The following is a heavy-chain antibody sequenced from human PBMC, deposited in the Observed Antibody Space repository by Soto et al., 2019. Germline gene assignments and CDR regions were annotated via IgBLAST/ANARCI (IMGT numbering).Heavy chain of an antibody. Sequence: QVPLVQSGAEVKKPGASVKVSCKASGYTFTSYDINWVRQATGQGLEWMGWMNPNSGNTGYAQKFQGRVTMTRNTSISTAYMELSSLRSEDTAVYYCARGVGYCSGGSCRSAGFDPWGQGTLVTVSS. V-gene: IGHV1-8*01. D-gene: IGHD2-15*01. CDR1: GYTFTSYD. CDR2: MNPNSGNT. CDR3: ARGVGYCSGGSCRSAGFDP. J-gene: IGHJ5*02.